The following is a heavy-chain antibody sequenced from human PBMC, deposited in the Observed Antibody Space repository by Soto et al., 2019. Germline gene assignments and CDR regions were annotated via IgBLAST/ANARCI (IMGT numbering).Heavy chain of an antibody. CDR2: IYSGGST. D-gene: IGHD5-18*01. V-gene: IGHV3-53*01. CDR3: ARSGYSYGPCDY. J-gene: IGHJ4*02. CDR1: GLTVSSTY. Sequence: EVQLVESGGGLIQPGGSLRLSCAASGLTVSSTYMSWFRQEPGKGLEWVSVIYSGGSTYYADSVKGRFTISRDKSKNTLYLQMNSLRAEYPSVYSCARSGYSYGPCDYWGQGTLVSV.